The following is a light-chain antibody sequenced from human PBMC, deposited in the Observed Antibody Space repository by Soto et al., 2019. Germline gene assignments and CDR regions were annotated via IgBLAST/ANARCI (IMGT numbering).Light chain of an antibody. CDR3: SSYEASNTVV. J-gene: IGLJ2*01. Sequence: QSALTQPPSASGPPGQSVTFSCTGTTTDVGGYNYVSWYQQHPGKAPKLIIYEVNKRPSGVPHRFSGSKSGNTASLTVSGLQAEDEADYYCSSYEASNTVVFGGGTKVTVL. CDR1: TTDVGGYNY. CDR2: EVN. V-gene: IGLV2-8*01.